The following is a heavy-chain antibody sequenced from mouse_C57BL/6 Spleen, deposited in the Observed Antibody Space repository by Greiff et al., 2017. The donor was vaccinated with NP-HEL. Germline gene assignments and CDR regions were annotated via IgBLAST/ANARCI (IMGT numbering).Heavy chain of an antibody. Sequence: VQLQQSGAELAKPGASVKLSCKASGYTFPSYWMHWVKQRPGQGLEWIGYINPSSGYTKYNQKFKDKATLTADKSSSTAYMQLSSLTYEDSAVYYCARGDTTVVASFDYWGQGTTLTVSS. J-gene: IGHJ2*01. V-gene: IGHV1-7*01. CDR2: INPSSGYT. D-gene: IGHD1-1*01. CDR1: GYTFPSYW. CDR3: ARGDTTVVASFDY.